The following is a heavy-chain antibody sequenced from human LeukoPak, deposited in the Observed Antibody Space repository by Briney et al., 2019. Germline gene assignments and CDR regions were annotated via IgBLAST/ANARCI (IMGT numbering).Heavy chain of an antibody. Sequence: GGSLRLSCAASGFTFSSYAMHWVRQAPGKGLEWVAVISYDGSNKYYADSVKGRFTISRDNSKNILYLQMSSLSAEDTAVYYCATSSGGSDHDYFDYWGQGTLVTVSS. CDR3: ATSSGGSDHDYFDY. CDR1: GFTFSSYA. CDR2: ISYDGSNK. J-gene: IGHJ4*02. D-gene: IGHD1-26*01. V-gene: IGHV3-30*04.